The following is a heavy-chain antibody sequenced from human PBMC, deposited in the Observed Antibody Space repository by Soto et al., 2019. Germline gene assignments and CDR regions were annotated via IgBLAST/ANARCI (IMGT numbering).Heavy chain of an antibody. J-gene: IGHJ4*02. Sequence: PSETLSLTCSVSGDSISSYSWSWIRQPAGKGLEWLGRVYRGTSNYNPSLKSRLIMSLDTSKSQFSLHLRSVTAADTAVYYCARESLKETITMTVVIDHWGQGTQVT. D-gene: IGHD3-22*01. CDR1: GDSISSYS. CDR3: ARESLKETITMTVVIDH. V-gene: IGHV4-4*07. CDR2: VYRGTS.